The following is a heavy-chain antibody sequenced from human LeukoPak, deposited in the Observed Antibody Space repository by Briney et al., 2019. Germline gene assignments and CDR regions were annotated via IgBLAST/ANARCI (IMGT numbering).Heavy chain of an antibody. V-gene: IGHV4-59*01. CDR3: ASTSGSEPDDAFDI. CDR2: IYYSGST. CDR1: GGSISSYY. J-gene: IGHJ3*02. D-gene: IGHD1-26*01. Sequence: SETLSLTCTVSGGSISSYYWSWVRQPPGKGLEWIGYIYYSGSTNYNPSLKSRVTISVDTSKNQFSLKLSSVTAADTAVYYCASTSGSEPDDAFDIWGQGTMVTVSS.